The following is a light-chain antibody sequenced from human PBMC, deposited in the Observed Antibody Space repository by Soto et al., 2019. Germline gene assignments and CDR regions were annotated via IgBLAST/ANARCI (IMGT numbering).Light chain of an antibody. CDR3: QQYAESPWT. CDR1: QSVDSSY. V-gene: IGKV3-20*01. CDR2: GAS. J-gene: IGKJ1*01. Sequence: EIVLTQSPGTLSLSPGEIATLSCSAGQSVDSSYLAWYQQKPGQAPRLLIYGASDRATGIPDRFSGSVSGTDFSLTISRLAPEDFAVYYCQQYAESPWTFGQGTKVDIK.